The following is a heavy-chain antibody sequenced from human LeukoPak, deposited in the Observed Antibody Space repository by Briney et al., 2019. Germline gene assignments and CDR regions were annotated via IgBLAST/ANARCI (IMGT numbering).Heavy chain of an antibody. J-gene: IGHJ4*02. V-gene: IGHV3-7*01. Sequence: GGSLRLSCAASGFTFSSYWMSWVRQAPGKGLEWVANIKQDGSEKYYVDSVKGRFTISRDNAKNSLYLQMNSLRAEDTAVYYCARRPGDFSSGYYSGYYFDYWGQGTLATVSS. CDR2: IKQDGSEK. CDR1: GFTFSSYW. D-gene: IGHD3-3*01. CDR3: ARRPGDFSSGYYSGYYFDY.